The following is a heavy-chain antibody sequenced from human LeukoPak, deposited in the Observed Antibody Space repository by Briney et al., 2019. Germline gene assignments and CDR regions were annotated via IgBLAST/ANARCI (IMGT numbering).Heavy chain of an antibody. CDR1: GLTVSSNY. CDR2: ISTTSSYT. V-gene: IGHV3-11*06. CDR3: ARDRHCTNGVCVGWFDP. J-gene: IGHJ5*02. D-gene: IGHD2-8*01. Sequence: GRSPRLSCAASGLTVSSNYMSWVRQAPGKGLEWVSYISTTSSYTNYADSVKGRFTISRDNAKNSLYLQMNSLRAEDTAVYYCARDRHCTNGVCVGWFDPWGQGTLVTVSS.